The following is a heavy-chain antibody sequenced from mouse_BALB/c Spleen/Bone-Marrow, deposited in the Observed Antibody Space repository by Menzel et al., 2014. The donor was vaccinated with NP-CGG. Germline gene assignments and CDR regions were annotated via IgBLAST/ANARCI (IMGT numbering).Heavy chain of an antibody. CDR3: TRSDGYYVPHWYFDV. Sequence: LVQSGAELVKPGASVKLSCKASGYTFTSYYMYWVKQRPGQGLEWIGEINPSNGGTNFNEKFKSKATLTVDKSSSTAYMKLSSLTSEDSAVYYCTRSDGYYVPHWYFDVWGAGTTVTVSS. D-gene: IGHD2-3*01. J-gene: IGHJ1*01. V-gene: IGHV1S81*02. CDR1: GYTFTSYY. CDR2: INPSNGGT.